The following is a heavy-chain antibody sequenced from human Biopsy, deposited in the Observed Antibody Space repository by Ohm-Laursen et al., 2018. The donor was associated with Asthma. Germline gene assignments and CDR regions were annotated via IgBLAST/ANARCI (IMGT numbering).Heavy chain of an antibody. Sequence: SLRLSCAASGFSFDDCAMHWVRQAPGKGLEWVSSISWNSGNIDYAVSVKGRFTISRDNAKNSLYLQMQSLRPEDTAFYYCAKSTDYYDSTDYPDFWGRGTLVTVSS. V-gene: IGHV3-9*01. J-gene: IGHJ4*01. CDR1: GFSFDDCA. CDR3: AKSTDYYDSTDYPDF. D-gene: IGHD3-22*01. CDR2: ISWNSGNI.